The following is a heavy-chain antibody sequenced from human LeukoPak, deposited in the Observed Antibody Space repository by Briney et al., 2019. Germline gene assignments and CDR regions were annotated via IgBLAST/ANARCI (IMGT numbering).Heavy chain of an antibody. V-gene: IGHV4-34*01. CDR3: ARGGITIFGVVNRFFDY. CDR2: INHSGST. Sequence: SETLSLTCAVYGGSFSGYYWSWIRQPPGKGLEWIGEINHSGSTNYNPSLKSRVTISVDTSKNQFSLKLSSVTAADTAVYYCARGGITIFGVVNRFFDYWGRGTLVTVSS. D-gene: IGHD3-3*01. CDR1: GGSFSGYY. J-gene: IGHJ4*02.